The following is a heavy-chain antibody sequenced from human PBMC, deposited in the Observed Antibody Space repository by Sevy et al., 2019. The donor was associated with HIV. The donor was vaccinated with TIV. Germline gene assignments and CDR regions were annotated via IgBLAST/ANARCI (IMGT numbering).Heavy chain of an antibody. CDR1: GFTFSDYY. CDR2: ISSSSYT. V-gene: IGHV3-11*06. D-gene: IGHD2-15*01. Sequence: GGSLRLSCAASGFTFSDYYMSWIRQAPGKGLEWVSYISSSSYTNYADSVKGRFTISRDNAKNSLYLQMNSLRAEDTAVYYCARAVVVVAATPVNWLDPWGQGTLVTVSS. J-gene: IGHJ5*02. CDR3: ARAVVVVAATPVNWLDP.